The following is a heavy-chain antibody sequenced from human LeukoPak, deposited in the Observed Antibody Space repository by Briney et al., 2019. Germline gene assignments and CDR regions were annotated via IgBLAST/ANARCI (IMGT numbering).Heavy chain of an antibody. Sequence: GGSLRLPCAASGFTFSSYAMSWVRQAPGEGLEWVSAISGSGGSTYYADSVKGRFTISRDNSKNTLYLQMNSLRAEDTAVYYCASHPAVAGKYYFDYWGQGTLVTVSS. V-gene: IGHV3-23*01. CDR1: GFTFSSYA. J-gene: IGHJ4*02. CDR2: ISGSGGST. CDR3: ASHPAVAGKYYFDY. D-gene: IGHD6-19*01.